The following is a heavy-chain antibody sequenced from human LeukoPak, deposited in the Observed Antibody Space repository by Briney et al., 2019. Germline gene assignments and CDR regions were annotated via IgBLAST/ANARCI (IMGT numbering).Heavy chain of an antibody. Sequence: GGSLRLSCAASGFTFSDYAMTWVRQPPGKGLQWVSGISGSGASSYYADSVKGRFIISRDNSKNTLYLQMDSLRAEDTAVYYCAKGASSGWLLYWFDXWGQGTLVTVX. CDR2: ISGSGASS. J-gene: IGHJ5*02. CDR1: GFTFSDYA. D-gene: IGHD6-19*01. CDR3: AKGASSGWLLYWFDX. V-gene: IGHV3-23*01.